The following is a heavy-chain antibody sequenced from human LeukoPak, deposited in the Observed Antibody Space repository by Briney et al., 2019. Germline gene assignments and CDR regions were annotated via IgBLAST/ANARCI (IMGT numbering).Heavy chain of an antibody. CDR2: IIPIFGIA. J-gene: IGHJ4*02. D-gene: IGHD3-22*01. V-gene: IGHV1-69*04. Sequence: LVKVSCKASGGTFSSYAISWVRQAPGQGLEWMGRIIPIFGIANYAQKFQGRVTITADKSTSTAYMELSSLRSEDTAVYYCATTTPDSSGYYYFDYWGQGTLVTVSS. CDR1: GGTFSSYA. CDR3: ATTTPDSSGYYYFDY.